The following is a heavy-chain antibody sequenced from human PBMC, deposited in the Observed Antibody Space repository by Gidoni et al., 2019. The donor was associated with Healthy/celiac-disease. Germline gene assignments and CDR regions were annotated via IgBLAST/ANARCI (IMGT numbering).Heavy chain of an antibody. CDR2: ISWDGGST. CDR1: GFTFDDYT. D-gene: IGHD1-26*01. J-gene: IGHJ4*02. V-gene: IGHV3-43*01. Sequence: EVQLVESGGVVLQPGGSLSLSCAASGFTFDDYTMHWVRQAPGKGLEWVSLISWDGGSTYYADSVKGRFTISRDNSKNSLYLQMNSLRTEDTALYYCAKEGNSGSYLDYWGQGTLVTVSS. CDR3: AKEGNSGSYLDY.